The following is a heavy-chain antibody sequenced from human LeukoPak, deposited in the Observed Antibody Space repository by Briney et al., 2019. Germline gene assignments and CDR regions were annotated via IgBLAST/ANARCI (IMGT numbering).Heavy chain of an antibody. Sequence: SETLSLTCTVSGYSISSGYYWVWIRQTPGKGLEWIGSIYRSGSTNYNPSLKSRVTISVDTSKNQFSLKLSSVTAADTAVYYCARGQRRFTCWGQGTLVTVSS. V-gene: IGHV4-38-2*02. J-gene: IGHJ4*02. CDR2: IYRSGST. CDR3: ARGQRRFTC. CDR1: GYSISSGYY. D-gene: IGHD6-25*01.